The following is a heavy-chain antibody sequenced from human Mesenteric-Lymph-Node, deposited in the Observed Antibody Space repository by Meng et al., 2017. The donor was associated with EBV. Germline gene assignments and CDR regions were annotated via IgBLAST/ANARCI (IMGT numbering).Heavy chain of an antibody. D-gene: IGHD6-13*01. J-gene: IGHJ4*02. V-gene: IGHV4-30-4*01. CDR1: GGSISSGGYY. Sequence: VQRQESGPGLVKPSPTLSLTCAVSGGSISSGGYYWSWIRQPPGKGLEWIGYIYYSGDTYYNPSLKSRVTISVDTSKNQFSLKLSSVTAADTAVYYCVGGVAADGSIDYWGQGTLVTVSS. CDR3: VGGVAADGSIDY. CDR2: IYYSGDT.